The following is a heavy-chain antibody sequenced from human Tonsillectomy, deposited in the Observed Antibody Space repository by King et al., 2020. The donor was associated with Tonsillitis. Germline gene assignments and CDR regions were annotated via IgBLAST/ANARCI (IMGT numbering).Heavy chain of an antibody. V-gene: IGHV5-51*01. D-gene: IGHD3-10*01. CDR3: ARLSGGFGEFDWFDP. CDR1: GYRFTNYW. CDR2: IYPDDSDT. J-gene: IGHJ5*02. Sequence: VQLVESGAEVKKPGGSLKISCKGSGYRFTNYWIGWVRQMPGKGLEWMGIIYPDDSDTRYSPSFQGQVTISADKSINTAYLQWSSLKASDTAMYYCARLSGGFGEFDWFDPWAQGTLVTVSS.